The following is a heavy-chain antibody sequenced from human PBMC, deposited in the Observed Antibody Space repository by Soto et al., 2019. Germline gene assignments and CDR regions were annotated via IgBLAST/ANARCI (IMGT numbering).Heavy chain of an antibody. V-gene: IGHV3-30*18. J-gene: IGHJ6*02. CDR2: ISYDGSDK. CDR1: GFTFSGYG. D-gene: IGHD3-10*01. CDR3: AKDLYDSGTYTFDCGMDV. Sequence: QVQLVESGGGGVQPGRSLRLSCAASGFTFSGYGMHWVRQAPGKGLEWVAVISYDGSDKYYADSVKGRFTISRDNSKNTMYLQMNSLRAEDTAVYYCAKDLYDSGTYTFDCGMDVWGQGTTVTVSS.